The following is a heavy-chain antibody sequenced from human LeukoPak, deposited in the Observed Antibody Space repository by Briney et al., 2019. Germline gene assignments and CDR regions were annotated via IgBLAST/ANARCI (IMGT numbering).Heavy chain of an antibody. J-gene: IGHJ6*03. V-gene: IGHV4-59*08. D-gene: IGHD1/OR15-1a*01. CDR2: IYYSGST. CDR3: ARGSWGITGTKPDYYYYYYMDV. Sequence: SETLSLTCTVSGGSISSYYWSWIRQPPGKGLEWIGYIYYSGSTNYNPSLKSRVTISVDTSKNQFSLKLSSVTAADTAVYYCARGSWGITGTKPDYYYYYYMDVWGKGTTVTVSS. CDR1: GGSISSYY.